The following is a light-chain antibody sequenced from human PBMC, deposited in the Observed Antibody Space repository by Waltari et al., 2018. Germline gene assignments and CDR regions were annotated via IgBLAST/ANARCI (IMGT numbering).Light chain of an antibody. CDR2: EGS. J-gene: IGLJ2*01. CDR1: SSDVGSHNL. V-gene: IGLV2-23*01. CDR3: CSYAGSDTWVV. Sequence: QSALTQPASVSGSPGQSITISCTGSSSDVGSHNLVSWYQQHPGKAPKLMIYEGSKRPSGLSNRFSGSKSGHTASLTISGLQAEDEADYYCCSYAGSDTWVVFGGGTKLTVL.